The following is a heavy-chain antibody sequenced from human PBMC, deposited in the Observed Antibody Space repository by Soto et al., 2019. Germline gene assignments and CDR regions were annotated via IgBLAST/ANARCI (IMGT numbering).Heavy chain of an antibody. D-gene: IGHD3-22*01. CDR3: ARDLYDSSGYYYGEGY. CDR2: ISSSSSYI. Sequence: GGSLGLSCAASGFTFSSYSMNWVRQAPGKGLEWVSSISSSSSYIYYADSVKGRFTISRDNAKNSLYLQMNSLRAEDTAVYYCARDLYDSSGYYYGEGYWGQGTLVTVSS. CDR1: GFTFSSYS. J-gene: IGHJ4*02. V-gene: IGHV3-21*01.